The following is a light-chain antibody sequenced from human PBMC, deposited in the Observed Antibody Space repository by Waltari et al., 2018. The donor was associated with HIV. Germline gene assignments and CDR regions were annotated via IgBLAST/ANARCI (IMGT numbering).Light chain of an antibody. CDR2: DSS. Sequence: EIVLTQSPATLSLSPGERATLSCRASQRVGTFLAWYQHKPGQPPRLLIYDSSTRAAGIPVRFTGRGSGTDFTLTISSLEPEDFAIYYCQQRTNWPPGVTFGGGTRVEIK. CDR1: QRVGTF. CDR3: QQRTNWPPGVT. V-gene: IGKV3-11*01. J-gene: IGKJ4*01.